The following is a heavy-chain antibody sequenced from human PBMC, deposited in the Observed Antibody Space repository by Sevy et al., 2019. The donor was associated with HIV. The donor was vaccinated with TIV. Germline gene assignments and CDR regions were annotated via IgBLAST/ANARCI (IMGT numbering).Heavy chain of an antibody. CDR3: AREITDIVASIKIRYFDY. Sequence: GGSLRLSCAASGFTFSSYAMHWVRQAPGKGLEWVAVISYDGSNKYYADSVKGRFTISRDNSKNTLYLQMNSLGAEDTAVYYCAREITDIVASIKIRYFDYWGQGTLVTVSS. V-gene: IGHV3-30-3*01. CDR1: GFTFSSYA. J-gene: IGHJ4*02. CDR2: ISYDGSNK. D-gene: IGHD5-12*01.